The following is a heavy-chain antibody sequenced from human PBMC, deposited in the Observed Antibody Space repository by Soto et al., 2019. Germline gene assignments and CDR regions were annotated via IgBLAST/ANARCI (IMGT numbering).Heavy chain of an antibody. J-gene: IGHJ6*02. D-gene: IGHD1-7*01. CDR3: ASHGITGTWVYYYGMDV. CDR1: GGTFSSYA. Sequence: QVQLVQSGAGVKKPGSSVKVSCKASGGTFSSYAISWVRQAPGQGLEWMGGIIPIFGTANYAQKFQGRVTITADESTSTAYMELSSLRSEDTAVYYCASHGITGTWVYYYGMDVWGQGTTVTVSS. CDR2: IIPIFGTA. V-gene: IGHV1-69*12.